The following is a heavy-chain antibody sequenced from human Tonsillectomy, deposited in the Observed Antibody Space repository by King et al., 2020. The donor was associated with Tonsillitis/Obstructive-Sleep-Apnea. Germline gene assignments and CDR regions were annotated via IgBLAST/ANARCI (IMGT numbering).Heavy chain of an antibody. CDR3: AGDRPAKCGGSDDAFEI. D-gene: IGHD2-21*01. CDR1: GYTFTSYG. Sequence: VQLVESGAELKKPGASVKVSCTASGYTFTSYGISWVRQAPGQGLEWMGWISAYNGNTNYAHKLQGRVTMTTDTSTSTAYMELSSLRSDDTAVYYCAGDRPAKCGGSDDAFEIWGQGNMGTLSS. J-gene: IGHJ3*02. CDR2: ISAYNGNT. V-gene: IGHV1-18*01.